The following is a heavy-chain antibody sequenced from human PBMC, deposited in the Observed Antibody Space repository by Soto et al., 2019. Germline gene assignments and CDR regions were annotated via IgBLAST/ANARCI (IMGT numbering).Heavy chain of an antibody. J-gene: IGHJ6*03. D-gene: IGHD3-10*01. CDR2: IKQDGSEK. Sequence: EVQLVESGGGLVQPGGSLRLSCAASGFTFSGYWMSWVRQAPGKGLEWVANIKQDGSEKYYVDSVKGRFTISRDNAKNSLYLQMNSLRAEDTAVYYCAREPRLLWFGELFGPNSGHYYYYYMDVWGKGTTVTVSS. CDR1: GFTFSGYW. CDR3: AREPRLLWFGELFGPNSGHYYYYYMDV. V-gene: IGHV3-7*01.